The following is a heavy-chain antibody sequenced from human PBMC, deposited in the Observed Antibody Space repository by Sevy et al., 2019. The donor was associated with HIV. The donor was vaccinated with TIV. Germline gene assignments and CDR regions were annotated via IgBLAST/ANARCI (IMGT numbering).Heavy chain of an antibody. CDR3: ARERDRQALNV. CDR1: GFTFGSYA. CDR2: ISYDGSRK. Sequence: GGSLRLSCAASGFTFGSYAMHWVRQAPGKGLEWLAFISYDGSRKYYADSVKGRFTISRDNSKNTLFMQVNSLRAEDTALYYCARERDRQALNVWGQETMVTVSS. V-gene: IGHV3-30-3*01. J-gene: IGHJ3*01.